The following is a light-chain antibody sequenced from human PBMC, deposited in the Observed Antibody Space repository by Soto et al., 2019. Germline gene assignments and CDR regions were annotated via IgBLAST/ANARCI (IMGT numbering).Light chain of an antibody. CDR3: QQCGSSPWT. J-gene: IGKJ1*01. CDR2: GAS. Sequence: EIVLTQSPGTLSLSPGERATLSCRASQSVSNEFLAWYQQKPGQTPRLLIYGASTRATGIPDKFSGSGSGTDFTLTISRLEPEDFAVYYCQQCGSSPWTFGQGTKVEIK. V-gene: IGKV3-20*01. CDR1: QSVSNEF.